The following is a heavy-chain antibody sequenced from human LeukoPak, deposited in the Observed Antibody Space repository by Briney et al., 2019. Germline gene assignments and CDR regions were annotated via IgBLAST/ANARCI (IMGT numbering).Heavy chain of an antibody. CDR1: GFTFDDYG. V-gene: IGHV3-20*04. CDR3: ARPLRGYRPHFDY. CDR2: INWNGYST. J-gene: IGHJ4*02. Sequence: PGGSLRLSCVASGFTFDDYGMSWVRQAPGKGLEWVSGINWNGYSTRYADSVKGRFTISRDNAKNSLYLQMNSLRAEDTALYYCARPLRGYRPHFDYWGQGTLVTVSS. D-gene: IGHD5-12*01.